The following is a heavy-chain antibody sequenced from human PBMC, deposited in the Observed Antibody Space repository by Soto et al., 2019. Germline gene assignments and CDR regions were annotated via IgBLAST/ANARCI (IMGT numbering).Heavy chain of an antibody. D-gene: IGHD1-26*01. J-gene: IGHJ6*02. CDR2: IDPSDSYT. CDR1: GYRFTSYW. CDR3: ARRIYSGSYYRYYYGLDV. Sequence: GESLKISCKGSGYRFTSYWISWVRQMPGKGLEWMGRIDPSDSYTNYSPSFQGQVTISADKSIRTAYLQWSSLKASDTAMYYCARRIYSGSYYRYYYGLDVWGQGTTVTVSS. V-gene: IGHV5-10-1*04.